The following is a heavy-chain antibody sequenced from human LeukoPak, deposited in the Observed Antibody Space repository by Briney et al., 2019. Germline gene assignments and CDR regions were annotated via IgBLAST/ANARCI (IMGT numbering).Heavy chain of an antibody. CDR1: GYTFTSHG. V-gene: IGHV1-18*01. CDR2: ISAYNGIT. J-gene: IGHJ4*02. D-gene: IGHD1-26*01. CDR3: ARASRAGRPREEGY. Sequence: GASVKVSCKASGYTFTSHGISWVRQAPGQGLEWVGWISAYNGITDYAQQVQGRVTMTTDTSTRTAYMELRNLRSDDTAVYYCARASRAGRPREEGYWGQGTLVTVSS.